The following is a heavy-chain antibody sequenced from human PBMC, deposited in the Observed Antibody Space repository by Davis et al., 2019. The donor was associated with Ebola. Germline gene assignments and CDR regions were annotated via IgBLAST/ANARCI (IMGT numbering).Heavy chain of an antibody. V-gene: IGHV4-59*01. D-gene: IGHD6-6*01. CDR3: ARGIAARPHGWFDP. Sequence: SETLSLTCTVSGGSISSYYWSWIRQPPGKGLEWIGYIYYSGSTNYNPSLKSRVTISVDTSKNQFSLKLSSVTAADTAVYYCARGIAARPHGWFDPWGQGTLVTASS. CDR1: GGSISSYY. J-gene: IGHJ5*02. CDR2: IYYSGST.